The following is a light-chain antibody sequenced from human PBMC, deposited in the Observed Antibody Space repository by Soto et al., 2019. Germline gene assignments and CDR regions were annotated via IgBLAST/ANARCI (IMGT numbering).Light chain of an antibody. CDR1: SSDVGNYDR. J-gene: IGLJ1*01. CDR2: DVN. V-gene: IGLV2-23*02. CDR3: CSYTGTDTFAV. Sequence: QSALTQPASVSGSPGQSITISCTGTSSDVGNYDRVSWYQQHPGEAPKLMICDVNKRPSGVSNRFSGSKSGNTASLTISGLQAEDEADYYYCSYTGTDTFAVFGTGTKVTVL.